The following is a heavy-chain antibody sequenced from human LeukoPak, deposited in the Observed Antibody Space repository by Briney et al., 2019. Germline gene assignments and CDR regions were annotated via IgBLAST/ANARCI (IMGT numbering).Heavy chain of an antibody. V-gene: IGHV3-11*01. J-gene: IGHJ3*02. CDR2: ISSSGSTI. Sequence: GGSLRLSCAASGFTFSDYYMSWIRQAPGKGLEWISYISSSGSTIYYADSVKGRFTISRDNAKNSLYLQMNSLRAEDTAVNYCARFEYSSSSGAFDIWGQGTMVTVSS. CDR1: GFTFSDYY. CDR3: ARFEYSSSSGAFDI. D-gene: IGHD6-6*01.